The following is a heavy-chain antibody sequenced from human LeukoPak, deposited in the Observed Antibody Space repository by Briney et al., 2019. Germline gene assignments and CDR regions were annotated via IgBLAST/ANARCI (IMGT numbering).Heavy chain of an antibody. CDR3: AKVGSSGHNYYYYYMDV. V-gene: IGHV3-23*01. Sequence: GGSLRLSCAASGFTFSSSAMSWVRQAPGKGLEWVSNISGSGSGGSTYYADSVKGRFTISRDNSKNTLYLQMNSLRAEDTAVYYCAKVGSSGHNYYYYYMDVWGKGTTVTISS. D-gene: IGHD6-19*01. CDR2: ISGSGSGGST. J-gene: IGHJ6*03. CDR1: GFTFSSSA.